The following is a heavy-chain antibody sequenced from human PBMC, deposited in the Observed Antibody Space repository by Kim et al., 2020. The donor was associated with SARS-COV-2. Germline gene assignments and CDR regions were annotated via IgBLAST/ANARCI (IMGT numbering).Heavy chain of an antibody. CDR3: ARQHIVVVTAILWFDP. J-gene: IGHJ5*02. Sequence: SHKSRVTISVDTSKTQFSRKLSSVTAADTAVYYCARQHIVVVTAILWFDPWGQGTLVTVSS. V-gene: IGHV4-39*01. D-gene: IGHD2-21*02.